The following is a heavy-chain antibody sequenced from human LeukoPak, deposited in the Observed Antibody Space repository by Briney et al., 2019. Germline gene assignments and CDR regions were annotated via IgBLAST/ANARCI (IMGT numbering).Heavy chain of an antibody. CDR2: IKQDGSEK. D-gene: IGHD4-11*01. V-gene: IGHV3-7*01. Sequence: GGSLRLSCAASGFTFSSYWMSWVRQAPGKGLEWVANIKQDGSEKYYVDSVKGRFTISRDNAKNSLYLQMTSLRADDTAVYYCASGGATVTSQDAFDIWGQGTMVTVSS. CDR1: GFTFSSYW. J-gene: IGHJ3*02. CDR3: ASGGATVTSQDAFDI.